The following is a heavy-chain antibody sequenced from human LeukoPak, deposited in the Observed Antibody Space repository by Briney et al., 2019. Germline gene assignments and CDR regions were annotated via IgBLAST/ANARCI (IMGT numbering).Heavy chain of an antibody. D-gene: IGHD4-11*01. Sequence: ASVKVSCKASGYTFTGYYMHWVRQAPGQGLEWMGWINPNSGGTNYAQKFQGRVTMTRDTSILTAYMELSRLRSDDTAVYYCASSPYSNYLIFDLWGQGTLVTVSS. CDR2: INPNSGGT. V-gene: IGHV1-2*02. CDR3: ASSPYSNYLIFDL. CDR1: GYTFTGYY. J-gene: IGHJ4*02.